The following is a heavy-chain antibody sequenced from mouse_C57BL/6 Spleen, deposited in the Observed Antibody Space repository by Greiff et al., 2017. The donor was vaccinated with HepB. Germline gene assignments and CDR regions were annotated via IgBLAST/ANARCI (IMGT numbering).Heavy chain of an antibody. CDR2: IDPSDSYT. CDR3: ARRLTTVVASEYYFDY. D-gene: IGHD1-1*01. J-gene: IGHJ2*01. V-gene: IGHV1-69*01. Sequence: QVQLQQPGAELVMPGASVKLSCKASGYTFTSYWMHWVKQRPGQGLEWIGEIDPSDSYTNYNQKFKGKSTLTVDKSSSTAYMQLSSLTSEDSAVYYCARRLTTVVASEYYFDYWGQGTTLTVSS. CDR1: GYTFTSYW.